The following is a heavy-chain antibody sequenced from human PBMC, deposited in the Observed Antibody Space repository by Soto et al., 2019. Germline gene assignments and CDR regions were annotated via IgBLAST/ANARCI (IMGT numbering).Heavy chain of an antibody. CDR1: GFTFSDHY. Sequence: GGSLRLSCAASGFTFSDHYMAWVRQAPGKGLEWVGRSRNKANSYITEYVASVKGRFTISRDDSKNSLSLQMNSLKTEDTAVYYCTRLRYCNSTTCRGAFDIWGQGKMVPVSS. D-gene: IGHD2-2*01. V-gene: IGHV3-72*01. CDR2: SRNKANSYIT. J-gene: IGHJ3*02. CDR3: TRLRYCNSTTCRGAFDI.